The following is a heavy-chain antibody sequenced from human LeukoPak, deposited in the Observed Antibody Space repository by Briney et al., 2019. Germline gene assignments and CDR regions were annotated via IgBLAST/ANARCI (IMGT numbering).Heavy chain of an antibody. CDR3: ARGGLATNNKNWFDP. D-gene: IGHD1-1*01. CDR2: MNPNSGNT. V-gene: IGHV1-8*02. J-gene: IGHJ5*02. Sequence: ASVKVSCKASGGTFSSHAINWVRQATGQGLEWMGWMNPNSGNTGYAQKFQGRVTMTRNTSISTAYMELSSLRSEDTAVYYCARGGLATNNKNWFDPWGQGTLVTVSS. CDR1: GGTFSSHA.